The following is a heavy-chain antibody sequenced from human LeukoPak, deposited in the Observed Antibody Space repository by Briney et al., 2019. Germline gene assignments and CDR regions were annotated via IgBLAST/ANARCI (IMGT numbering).Heavy chain of an antibody. CDR2: INHSGST. D-gene: IGHD6-13*01. CDR1: GGSFSGYC. Sequence: TSETLSLACAVYGGSFSGYCWSWIRQPPGKGLEWIGEINHSGSTNYNPSLKSRVTISVDTSKNQFSLKLSSVTAADTAVYYCARTNQQLVYRFDPWGQGTLVTVSS. CDR3: ARTNQQLVYRFDP. V-gene: IGHV4-34*01. J-gene: IGHJ5*02.